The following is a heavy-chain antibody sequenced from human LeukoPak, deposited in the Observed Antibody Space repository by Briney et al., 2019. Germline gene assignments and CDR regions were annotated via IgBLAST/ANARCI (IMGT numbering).Heavy chain of an antibody. CDR3: AKDSGGFGELANYNWFDP. Sequence: PGGSLRLSCAASGFTFSSYAMSWVRQAPGKGLEWISAISGSGGSTYYAESVKGRFTISRDNSKNTLYRQMNSLRAEDTAVYYCAKDSGGFGELANYNWFDPWGQGTLVTVSS. J-gene: IGHJ5*02. CDR1: GFTFSSYA. V-gene: IGHV3-23*01. D-gene: IGHD3-10*01. CDR2: ISGSGGST.